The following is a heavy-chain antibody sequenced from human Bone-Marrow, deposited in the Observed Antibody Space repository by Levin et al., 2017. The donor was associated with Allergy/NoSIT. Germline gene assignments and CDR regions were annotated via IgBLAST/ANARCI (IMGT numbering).Heavy chain of an antibody. V-gene: IGHV3-21*01. CDR1: GFTFSSYS. Sequence: PGGSLRLSCAASGFTFSSYSMNWVRQAPGKGLEWVSSISSSSSYIYYADSVKGRFTISRDNAKNSLYLQMNSLRAEDTAVYYCARAPKARKKSFDYWGQGTLVTVSS. CDR2: ISSSSSYI. CDR3: ARAPKARKKSFDY. J-gene: IGHJ4*02.